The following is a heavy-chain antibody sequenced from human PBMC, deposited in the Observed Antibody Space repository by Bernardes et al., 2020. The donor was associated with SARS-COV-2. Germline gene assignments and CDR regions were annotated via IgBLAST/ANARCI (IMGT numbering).Heavy chain of an antibody. CDR1: SLTFGTYA. V-gene: IGHV3-23*01. CDR3: AKSRPRTIYYYYAMDV. CDR2: STVSGVTK. Sequence: GGSLRLSCVDSSLTFGTYAMSWVRQAPGKGLEWVTLSTVSGVTKYYADSVKGRFTVSRDFSTNTQYLQMNNLTVEDTAVYYCAKSRPRTIYYYYAMDVWGPGTTVTVSS. J-gene: IGHJ6*02.